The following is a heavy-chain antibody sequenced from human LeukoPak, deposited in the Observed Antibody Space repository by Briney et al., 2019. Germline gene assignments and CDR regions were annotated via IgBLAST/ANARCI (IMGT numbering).Heavy chain of an antibody. CDR3: ARELDMVRGEYFDY. V-gene: IGHV4-59*01. J-gene: IGHJ4*02. Sequence: SETLSLTCTVSGGSISSYYWSWIRQPPGKGLERIGYIYYSGSTNYNPSLKSRVTISVDTSKNQFSLKLSSVTAADTAVYYCARELDMVRGEYFDYWGQGTLVTVSS. D-gene: IGHD3-10*01. CDR1: GGSISSYY. CDR2: IYYSGST.